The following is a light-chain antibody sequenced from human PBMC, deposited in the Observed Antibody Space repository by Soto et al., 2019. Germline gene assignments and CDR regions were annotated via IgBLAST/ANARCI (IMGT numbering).Light chain of an antibody. V-gene: IGKV3-11*01. Sequence: EIVLTQSPATLSFSPGERATLSCRASQSVSSYLACYQQKPGPAPRLLIYDASNRATGIPARFSGSGSGTDFTLNISVLEPEDFAVYYCQQRCDSLFTFCHATRLQI. CDR3: QQRCDSLFT. CDR1: QSVSSY. J-gene: IGKJ5*01. CDR2: DAS.